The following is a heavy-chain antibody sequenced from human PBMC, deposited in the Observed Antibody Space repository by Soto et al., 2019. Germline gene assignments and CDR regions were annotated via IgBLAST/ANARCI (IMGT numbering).Heavy chain of an antibody. Sequence: QVQLQESGPGLVKPSQTLSLTCTVSGGSISSGDYYWSWIRQPPGKGLEWIGYIYYSGSTYYNPSLKSRVTISVDTSKNQFSLKLSSVTAADTAVYYCARVVGQTWEWPVLVDYWGQGTLVTVSS. J-gene: IGHJ4*02. CDR3: ARVVGQTWEWPVLVDY. V-gene: IGHV4-30-4*01. CDR2: IYYSGST. D-gene: IGHD3-3*01. CDR1: GGSISSGDYY.